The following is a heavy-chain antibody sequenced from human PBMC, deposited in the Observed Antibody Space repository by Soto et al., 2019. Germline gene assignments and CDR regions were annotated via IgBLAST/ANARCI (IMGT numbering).Heavy chain of an antibody. Sequence: GGSLRLSCAASGFTFSNYAMNWVRQAPGKGLEWVSYISSGSGNILYADSVKGRFTISRDNAKNSLYLQMNSLRAEDTAVYYCARTYGTGSLNWFDPWGQGTLVTVSS. CDR2: ISSGSGNI. CDR1: GFTFSNYA. J-gene: IGHJ5*02. CDR3: ARTYGTGSLNWFDP. D-gene: IGHD3-10*01. V-gene: IGHV3-48*04.